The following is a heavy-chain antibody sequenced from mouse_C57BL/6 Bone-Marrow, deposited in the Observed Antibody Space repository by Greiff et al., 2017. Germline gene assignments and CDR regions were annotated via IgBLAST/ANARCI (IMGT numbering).Heavy chain of an antibody. D-gene: IGHD4-1*01. CDR2: IRLKSDNYAT. Sequence: EVKVEESGGGLVQPGGSMKLSCVASGFTFSNYWMNWVRQSPEKGLEWVAQIRLKSDNYATHYAESVKGRFTISRDDSKSSVYLQMNNLRAEDTGIYYCTGDWVCAYWGQGTLVTVSA. J-gene: IGHJ3*01. V-gene: IGHV6-3*01. CDR1: GFTFSNYW. CDR3: TGDWVCAY.